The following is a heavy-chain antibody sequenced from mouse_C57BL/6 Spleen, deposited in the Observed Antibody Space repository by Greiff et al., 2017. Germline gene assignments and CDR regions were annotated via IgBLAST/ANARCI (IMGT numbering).Heavy chain of an antibody. D-gene: IGHD1-1*01. Sequence: VQLQQPGAELVKPGASVKLSCKASGYTFTRYWMHWVKQRPGQGLEWNGMIHPNCGSTNYNEKFKSKATLTVDKSSSTAYMPLSSLTSEDSAVYSCAKSSTTVVATDYWGQGTTLTVSS. CDR3: AKSSTTVVATDY. V-gene: IGHV1-64*01. CDR2: IHPNCGST. J-gene: IGHJ2*01. CDR1: GYTFTRYW.